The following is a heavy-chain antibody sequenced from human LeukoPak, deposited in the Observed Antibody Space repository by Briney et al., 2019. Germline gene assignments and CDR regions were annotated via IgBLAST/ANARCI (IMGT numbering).Heavy chain of an antibody. Sequence: GGSLRLSCAASGFTFSDYYMSWIRQAPGKGLEWVSYISSSGSTIYYADSVKGRFTISRDNAKNSLYLQMNSLRAEDTALYYCAKDMFTRGYRDAFDIWGQGTMVTVSS. CDR2: ISSSGSTI. CDR1: GFTFSDYY. J-gene: IGHJ3*02. CDR3: AKDMFTRGYRDAFDI. V-gene: IGHV3-11*01. D-gene: IGHD5-12*01.